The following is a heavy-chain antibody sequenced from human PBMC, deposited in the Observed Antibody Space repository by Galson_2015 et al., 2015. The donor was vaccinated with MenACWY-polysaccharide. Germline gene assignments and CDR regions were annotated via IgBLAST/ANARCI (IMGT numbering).Heavy chain of an antibody. D-gene: IGHD3-10*01. J-gene: IGHJ1*01. CDR3: ARITGGEYFQY. Sequence: QSGAEVTKPGESLTISCTGLGYSFTSYWIGWVRQMPGKGLEWMGIIYPGGSDARFSPSFQGQVTMSVDKSISTAYLQWNSLKASDTAIYYCARITGGEYFQYWGQGALVTV. V-gene: IGHV5-51*03. CDR2: IYPGGSDA. CDR1: GYSFTSYW.